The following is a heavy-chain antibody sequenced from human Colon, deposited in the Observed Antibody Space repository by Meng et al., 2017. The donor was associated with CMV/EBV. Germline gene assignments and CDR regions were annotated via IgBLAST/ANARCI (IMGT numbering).Heavy chain of an antibody. D-gene: IGHD1-26*01. CDR3: ARDSGSFTSADY. CDR2: ISSDGSST. J-gene: IGHJ4*02. V-gene: IGHV3-74*01. Sequence: GESLRLSCAASGFTFSSYWMHWVRQAPGKGLVWVSRISSDGSSTSYADSVKGRFTISRDNAKNTLYLQMNSLRAEDTAVYYCARDSGSFTSADYWGQGTLVTVSS. CDR1: GFTFSSYW.